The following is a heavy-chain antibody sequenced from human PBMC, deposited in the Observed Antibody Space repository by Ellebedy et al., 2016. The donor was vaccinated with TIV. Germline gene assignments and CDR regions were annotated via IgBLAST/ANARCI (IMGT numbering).Heavy chain of an antibody. CDR3: ARRYSGSSYHYFDY. CDR2: IYNSVIT. D-gene: IGHD1-26*01. CDR1: GGSISSNY. Sequence: MPSETLSLTCTVSGGSISSNYWDWIRQPPGKGLEWIGYIYNSVITNYNPSLKSQVTMSVDTSKRQLSLKLRSVTAADTAVYYCARRYSGSSYHYFDYWGQGTLVIVSS. J-gene: IGHJ4*02. V-gene: IGHV4-59*08.